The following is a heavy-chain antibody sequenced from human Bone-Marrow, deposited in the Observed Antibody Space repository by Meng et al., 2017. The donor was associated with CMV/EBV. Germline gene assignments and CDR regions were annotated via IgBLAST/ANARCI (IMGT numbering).Heavy chain of an antibody. CDR2: INPSGGSK. CDR1: GYTFTSYY. J-gene: IGHJ6*02. Sequence: ASVKVSCKASGYTFTSYYMHWVRQAPGQGLEWMGIINPSGGSKSYAQKFQGRVTMTRDTSTSTVYMELSSLRSEDTAVYYCARDRCSSTSCLMGYYYGMDVWGQGTTVTVSS. V-gene: IGHV1-46*01. D-gene: IGHD2-2*01. CDR3: ARDRCSSTSCLMGYYYGMDV.